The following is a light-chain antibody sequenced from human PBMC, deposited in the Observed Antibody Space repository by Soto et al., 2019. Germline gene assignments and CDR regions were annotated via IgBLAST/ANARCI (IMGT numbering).Light chain of an antibody. CDR2: KAS. V-gene: IGKV1-5*03. J-gene: IGKJ1*01. Sequence: DIQMTQSPSTLSASVGDRVTITCRASQSISIWLAWYQQKPGKAPKLLIHKASSLESGVPSRFSGSASGTEFTLTISSLQPDDFATYYCQQYNSYSPTFGQGTKVDIK. CDR1: QSISIW. CDR3: QQYNSYSPT.